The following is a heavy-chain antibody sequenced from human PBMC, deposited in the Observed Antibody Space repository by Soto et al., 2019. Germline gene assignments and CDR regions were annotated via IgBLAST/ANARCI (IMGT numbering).Heavy chain of an antibody. CDR2: ISGSGDGT. V-gene: IGHV3-23*01. CDR1: GFTFSTYA. Sequence: EVQLLDSGGGLVQPGGSLRLSCAASGFTFSTYAMSWVRQAPGKGLEWVSTISGSGDGTYYANSVKGRFTISRDNSRNTLDLQMNSLRVEDTAVYYCAKGGEGSCSKTSCLYFSDYWGQGTLVTVSS. J-gene: IGHJ4*02. CDR3: AKGGEGSCSKTSCLYFSDY. D-gene: IGHD2-2*01.